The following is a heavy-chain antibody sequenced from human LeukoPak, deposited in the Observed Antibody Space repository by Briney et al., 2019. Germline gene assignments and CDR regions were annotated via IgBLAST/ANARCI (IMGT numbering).Heavy chain of an antibody. D-gene: IGHD1-1*01. V-gene: IGHV4-30-2*01. J-gene: IGHJ4*02. CDR1: GGSISSGGYY. Sequence: PSETLSLTCTVSGGSISSGGYYWSWIRQPPGKGLEWIGYIYHSGSTYYNPSLKSRVTISVDRSKNQFSLKLSSVTAADTAVYYCARIVQRVYYFDYWGQGTLVTVSS. CDR2: IYHSGST. CDR3: ARIVQRVYYFDY.